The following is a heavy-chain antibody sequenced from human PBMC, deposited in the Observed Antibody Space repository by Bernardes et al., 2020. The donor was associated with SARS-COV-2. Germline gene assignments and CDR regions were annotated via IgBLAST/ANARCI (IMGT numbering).Heavy chain of an antibody. D-gene: IGHD6-19*01. Sequence: SETLSLTCAVYGGSFSGYYWSWIRQPPGKGLEWIGEFNHFGSTNYNPSLKSRVTISVDTSKNQFSLKLSSVTAEDTAVYYCAREGEIAVAGTALDYWGQGTLVTVSS. CDR3: AREGEIAVAGTALDY. V-gene: IGHV4-34*01. CDR2: FNHFGST. CDR1: GGSFSGYY. J-gene: IGHJ4*02.